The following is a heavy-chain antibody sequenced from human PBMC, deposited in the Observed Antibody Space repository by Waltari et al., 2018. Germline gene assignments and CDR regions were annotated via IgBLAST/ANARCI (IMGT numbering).Heavy chain of an antibody. Sequence: EVQLVESGGGLVQPGGSLRLSCAASGFTFSSYAMSWVPQAPGKGLEWVSAISGSGGSTYYADSVKGRFTISRDNSKNTLYLQMNSLRAEDTAVYYCAAPIDTDIVVVPAQTFDYWGQGTLVTVSS. CDR2: ISGSGGST. V-gene: IGHV3-23*04. CDR3: AAPIDTDIVVVPAQTFDY. J-gene: IGHJ4*02. D-gene: IGHD2-2*01. CDR1: GFTFSSYA.